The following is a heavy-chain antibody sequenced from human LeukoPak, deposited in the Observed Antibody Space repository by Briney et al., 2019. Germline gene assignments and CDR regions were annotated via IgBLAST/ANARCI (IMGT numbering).Heavy chain of an antibody. J-gene: IGHJ4*02. D-gene: IGHD3-22*01. CDR1: GYTFTSYG. CDR3: ARDTFYYDSSGTTDY. CDR2: ISAYNGNT. Sequence: ASVKVSCKASGYTFTSYGISWVRQAPGQGLEWMGWISAYNGNTNYAQKLQGRVTMTTDTSTSTAYMELSSLRSDDTAVYYCARDTFYYDSSGTTDYWGQGTLVTVSS. V-gene: IGHV1-18*01.